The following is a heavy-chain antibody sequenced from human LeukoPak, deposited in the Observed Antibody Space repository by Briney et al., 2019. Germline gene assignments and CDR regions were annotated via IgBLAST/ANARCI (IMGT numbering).Heavy chain of an antibody. J-gene: IGHJ6*02. CDR1: EFTVSSTY. V-gene: IGHV3-53*01. Sequence: GGSLRLSCAVSEFTVSSTYMSWVRQAPGKGLEWVSLMYSFGNTYYADSVKGRFTISRDNSKNALYLQMNSLRAEDTALYYCARGKPVTGTPDYYSYGMDVWGQGTMVTVSS. CDR3: ARGKPVTGTPDYYSYGMDV. D-gene: IGHD1-20*01. CDR2: MYSFGNT.